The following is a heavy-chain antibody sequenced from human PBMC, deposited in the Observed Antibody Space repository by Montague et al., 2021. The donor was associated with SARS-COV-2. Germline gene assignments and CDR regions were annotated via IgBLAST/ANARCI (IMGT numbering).Heavy chain of an antibody. CDR2: IYSGGST. CDR3: ARGGSGGSCYSPPCYFDY. V-gene: IGHV3-53*01. J-gene: IGHJ4*02. D-gene: IGHD2-15*01. CDR1: GLIVSSNY. Sequence: SRRLSCAASGLIVSSNYMSWVRQAPGKGLEWVSVIYSGGSTYYADSVKGRFTISRDNSKNTLYLQVNTLSAEDTAVYYCARGGSGGSCYSPPCYFDYWGQGTLVTVSS.